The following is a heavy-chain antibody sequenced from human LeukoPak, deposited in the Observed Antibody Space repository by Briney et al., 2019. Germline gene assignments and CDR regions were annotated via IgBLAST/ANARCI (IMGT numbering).Heavy chain of an antibody. V-gene: IGHV3-33*06. D-gene: IGHD1-26*01. Sequence: GRSLRLSCAASGFTFNTYGMHWVRQAPGKGLEWVAVIWSDGTHKYYSDSVKGRFTISRDNSKNTLYLEMNSLRIEDTAVYYCAKSNSESQTTVGNWGQGTLVTVSS. CDR1: GFTFNTYG. CDR2: IWSDGTHK. J-gene: IGHJ4*02. CDR3: AKSNSESQTTVGN.